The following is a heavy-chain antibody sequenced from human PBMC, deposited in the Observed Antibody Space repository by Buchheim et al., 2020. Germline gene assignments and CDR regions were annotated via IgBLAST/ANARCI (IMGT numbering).Heavy chain of an antibody. J-gene: IGHJ6*02. CDR2: INSDGSST. D-gene: IGHD6-6*01. Sequence: EVQLVESGGGLVQPGGSLRLPCAASGFTFSSYWMHWVRQAPGKGLVWVSRINSDGSSTSYADSVKGRFTISRDNAKNTLYLQMNSLRAEDTAVYYCAREGNFEYSSSLLHYYYYYGMDVWGQGTT. CDR3: AREGNFEYSSSLLHYYYYYGMDV. CDR1: GFTFSSYW. V-gene: IGHV3-74*01.